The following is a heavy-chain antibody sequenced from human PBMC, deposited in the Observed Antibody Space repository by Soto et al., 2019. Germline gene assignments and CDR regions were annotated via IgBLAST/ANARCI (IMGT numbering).Heavy chain of an antibody. V-gene: IGHV1-2*02. CDR2: INPNSGGT. J-gene: IGHJ6*02. CDR3: ARETRRSGYSSSWYGYYYGMDV. Sequence: ASVKVSCKASGYTFTGYYMHWVRQAPGQGLEWMGWINPNSGGTNYAQKFQGRVTMTRDTSISTAYMELSRLRSDDTAVYYCARETRRSGYSSSWYGYYYGMDVWGQGTTVTVSS. D-gene: IGHD6-13*01. CDR1: GYTFTGYY.